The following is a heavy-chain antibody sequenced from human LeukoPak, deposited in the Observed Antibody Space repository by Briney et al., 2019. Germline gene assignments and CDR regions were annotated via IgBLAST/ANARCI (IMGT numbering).Heavy chain of an antibody. Sequence: ASVKVSCKASGYTFTSYDINWVRQATGQGLEWMGWMNPNSGNTGYAQKLQGRVTMTTDTSTSTAYMELRSLRSDDTAVYYCARARGSLLLWFGELLAWGQGTLVTVSS. D-gene: IGHD3-10*01. V-gene: IGHV1-8*01. CDR1: GYTFTSYD. CDR3: ARARGSLLLWFGELLA. CDR2: MNPNSGNT. J-gene: IGHJ5*02.